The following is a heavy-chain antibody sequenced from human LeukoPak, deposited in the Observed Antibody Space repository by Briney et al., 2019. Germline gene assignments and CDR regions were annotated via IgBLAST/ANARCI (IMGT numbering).Heavy chain of an antibody. J-gene: IGHJ4*02. D-gene: IGHD4-23*01. CDR2: ISSSTTFI. V-gene: IGHV3-21*01. CDR3: ARGEPGFGGLPTVLDN. CDR1: GFSFSSFS. Sequence: GGSLRLSCAASGFSFSSFSMNWVRQAPGKGLEGVSSISSSTTFIDYADSVKGRFTISRDNAKDSLYLQMNSLRAEDTAVYYCARGEPGFGGLPTVLDNWGQGALVTVSS.